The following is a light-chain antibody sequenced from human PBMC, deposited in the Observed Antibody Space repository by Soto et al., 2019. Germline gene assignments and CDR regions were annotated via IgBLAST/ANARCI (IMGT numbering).Light chain of an antibody. V-gene: IGKV3-20*01. CDR3: QQYGSSPRT. Sequence: EIVLTQSPATLSLSPGKRATLSCRASQSVSSYLAWYQQKPGQAPRLLIYDASNRATGIPDRFTGSGSGTDFTLTISRLEPEDFAVYYCQQYGSSPRTFGQGTKVDIK. CDR2: DAS. J-gene: IGKJ1*01. CDR1: QSVSSY.